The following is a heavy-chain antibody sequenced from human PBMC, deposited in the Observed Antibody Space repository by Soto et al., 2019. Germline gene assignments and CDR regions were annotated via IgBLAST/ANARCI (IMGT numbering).Heavy chain of an antibody. CDR2: VSGSADYT. J-gene: IGHJ3*01. D-gene: IGHD2-2*02. Sequence: ELQLLESGGGLVQPGGSLRLSCAASGFTFSGYAMSWVRQAPGKGLEWVSAVSGSADYTHYADSVKGRFTISRDNTKNTLYLQMESLRAEDTAVYYCAKDSDEYQLLYPDDAFDVWGQGTMVTVSS. CDR1: GFTFSGYA. CDR3: AKDSDEYQLLYPDDAFDV. V-gene: IGHV3-23*01.